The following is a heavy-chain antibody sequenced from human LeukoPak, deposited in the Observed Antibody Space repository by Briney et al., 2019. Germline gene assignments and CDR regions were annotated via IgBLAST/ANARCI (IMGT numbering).Heavy chain of an antibody. CDR2: ISSSSRYI. J-gene: IGHJ4*02. V-gene: IGHV3-21*01. Sequence: GGSLRLSCAASGFTFSTCGMNWVRQAPGKGLEWVSSISSSSRYIYYADSVKGRFPISRDNAKNSLYLQMDSLRAEDTAVYYCARSPWADFWSGYYTGGYFDYWGQGTLVTVSS. D-gene: IGHD3-3*01. CDR1: GFTFSTCG. CDR3: ARSPWADFWSGYYTGGYFDY.